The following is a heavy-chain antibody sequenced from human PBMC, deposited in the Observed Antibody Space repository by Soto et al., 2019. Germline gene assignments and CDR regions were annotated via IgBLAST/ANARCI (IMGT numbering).Heavy chain of an antibody. CDR2: FIPRFGTT. CDR1: GYTFTSYD. J-gene: IGHJ4*02. CDR3: ARGRGLYNSGRSQLDS. V-gene: IGHV1-69*13. Sequence: SVKVSCKASGYTFTSYDINWVRQAPRQGLEWMGGFIPRFGTTNFAPTLQGRVTITADQSMNTVYMELSSLRSEDTALYYCARGRGLYNSGRSQLDSWGQGTLVTVSS. D-gene: IGHD1-1*01.